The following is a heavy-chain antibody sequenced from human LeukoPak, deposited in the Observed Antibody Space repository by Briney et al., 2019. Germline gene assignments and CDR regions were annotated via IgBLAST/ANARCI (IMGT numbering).Heavy chain of an antibody. Sequence: GGSLRLSCAASGFTFSYYTMHWVRQAPGKGLEWVAVISYDGSNEHYADSVKGRFTISRDNSKNTLYLQMNSLRVEDTAVYYCARVLNYYDSSGYYFSYWGQGTLVTVSS. CDR1: GFTFSYYT. CDR2: ISYDGSNE. D-gene: IGHD3-22*01. J-gene: IGHJ4*02. CDR3: ARVLNYYDSSGYYFSY. V-gene: IGHV3-30-3*01.